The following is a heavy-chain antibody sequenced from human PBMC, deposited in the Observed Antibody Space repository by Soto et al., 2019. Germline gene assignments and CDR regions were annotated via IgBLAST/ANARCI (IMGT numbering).Heavy chain of an antibody. CDR3: DRVKPRSGTYYCSY. D-gene: IGHD1-1*01. CDR1: GGSISSGDYY. Sequence: SETLSLTCTVSGGSISSGDYYWSWIRQPPGTGLGWIGYIYYSGSTYYNPSLKSRVTISVDTSKNQFSLKLSSVTAADTAVYYWDRVKPRSGTYYCSYLGQVTRGTVAT. V-gene: IGHV4-30-4*01. CDR2: IYYSGST. J-gene: IGHJ4*02.